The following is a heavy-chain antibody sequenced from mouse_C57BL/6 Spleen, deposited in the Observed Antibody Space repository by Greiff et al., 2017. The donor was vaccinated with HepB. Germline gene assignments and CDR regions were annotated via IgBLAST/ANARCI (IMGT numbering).Heavy chain of an antibody. D-gene: IGHD3-2*02. CDR1: GYTFTDYN. Sequence: VQLKQSGPELVKPGASVKIPCKASGYTFTDYNMDWVKQSHGKSLEWIGDINPNNGGTIYNQKFKGKATLTVDKSSSTAYMELRSLTSEDTAVYYCARRETAQRLFAYWGQGTLVTVSA. CDR2: INPNNGGT. V-gene: IGHV1-18*01. J-gene: IGHJ3*01. CDR3: ARRETAQRLFAY.